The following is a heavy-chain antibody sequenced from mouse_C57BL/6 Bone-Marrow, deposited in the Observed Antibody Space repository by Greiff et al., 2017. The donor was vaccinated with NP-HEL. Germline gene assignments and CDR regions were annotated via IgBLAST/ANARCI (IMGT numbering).Heavy chain of an antibody. J-gene: IGHJ4*01. V-gene: IGHV1-72*01. Sequence: QVQLKQPGAELVKPGASVKLSCKASGYTFTSYWMHWVKQRPGRGLEWIGRIDPNSGGTKYNEKFKSKATLTVDKPSSTAYMQLSSLTSEDSAVYYCARVVLPLLYYAMDYWGQGTSVTVSS. CDR2: IDPNSGGT. CDR1: GYTFTSYW. CDR3: ARVVLPLLYYAMDY. D-gene: IGHD1-1*02.